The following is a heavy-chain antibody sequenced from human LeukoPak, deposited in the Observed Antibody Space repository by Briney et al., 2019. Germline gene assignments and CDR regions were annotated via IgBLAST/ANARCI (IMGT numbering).Heavy chain of an antibody. Sequence: GGSLRLSCAASGFTFRSFRMSWVRPAPGKGREWVSAITATSSSTHDADFVQGRFTISRDNSKNTLYLQMNSLRPEDTAIYYCAKLFESGTYNNFFHYWGQGTLVTVSS. CDR3: AKLFESGTYNNFFHY. CDR1: GFTFRSFR. V-gene: IGHV3-23*01. D-gene: IGHD3-10*01. CDR2: ITATSSST. J-gene: IGHJ4*02.